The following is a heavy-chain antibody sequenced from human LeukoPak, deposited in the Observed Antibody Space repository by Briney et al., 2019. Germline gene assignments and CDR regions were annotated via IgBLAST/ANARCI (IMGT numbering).Heavy chain of an antibody. Sequence: GGSLRLSCAASGFTFSSYGMHWVRQAPGKGLEWVAVISYDGSNKYYADSVKGRFTISRDNSKNTLYLQMNSLRAEDTAVYYCAKGTYYYGSTESTGSWYFDLWGRGTLVTVSS. CDR1: GFTFSSYG. D-gene: IGHD3-10*01. V-gene: IGHV3-30*18. J-gene: IGHJ2*01. CDR3: AKGTYYYGSTESTGSWYFDL. CDR2: ISYDGSNK.